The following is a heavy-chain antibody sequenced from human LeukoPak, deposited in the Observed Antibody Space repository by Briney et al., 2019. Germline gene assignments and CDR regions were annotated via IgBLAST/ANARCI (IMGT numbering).Heavy chain of an antibody. CDR3: ARFGKDRDGYSPQGNPDF. CDR1: GASMSSYY. J-gene: IGHJ4*02. D-gene: IGHD5-24*01. Sequence: SETLSLTCAVSGASMSSYYWSWIRQPPGKRLEWIGYIFYRGGTNFHPYLKSRLSMSGDTSKNQFSLELTSVTAANTAVYYCARFGKDRDGYSPQGNPDFWGQGTLVTVSS. V-gene: IGHV4-59*01. CDR2: IFYRGGT.